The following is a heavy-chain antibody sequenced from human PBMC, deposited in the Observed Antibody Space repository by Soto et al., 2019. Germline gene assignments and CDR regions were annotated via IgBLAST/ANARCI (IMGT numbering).Heavy chain of an antibody. Sequence: EVQLLESGGGLVQPGGSLRLSCAASGFSFSSYAMSWVRQAPGKGLDWVSSLSGDTRDTYAADSVKGRFTISRDNSKNTVYLQMISLRAEDTAVYFCAKKCTGSSSMGCFDSWGQGTLVTVSS. CDR1: GFSFSSYA. D-gene: IGHD6-6*01. J-gene: IGHJ4*02. V-gene: IGHV3-23*01. CDR3: AKKCTGSSSMGCFDS. CDR2: LSGDTRDT.